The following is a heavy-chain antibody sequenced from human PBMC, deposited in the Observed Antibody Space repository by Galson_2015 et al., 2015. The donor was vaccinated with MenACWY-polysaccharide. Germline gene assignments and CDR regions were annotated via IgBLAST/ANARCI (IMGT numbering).Heavy chain of an antibody. CDR1: GFTVSSNY. V-gene: IGHV3-53*01. J-gene: IGHJ2*01. Sequence: SLRLSCAASGFTVSSNYMSWVRQAPGKGLEWVSVIYSGGSTYYADAVKGRFTISRDSSKNTVYLQMNSLRADDTAVYYCARDRGYNWTDWYFDLWGRGALVTVSS. CDR2: IYSGGST. D-gene: IGHD1-1*01. CDR3: ARDRGYNWTDWYFDL.